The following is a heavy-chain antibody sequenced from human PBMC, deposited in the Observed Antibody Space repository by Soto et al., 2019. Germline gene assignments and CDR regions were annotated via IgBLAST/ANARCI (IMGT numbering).Heavy chain of an antibody. V-gene: IGHV4-39*02. Sequence: QLQLRESGPGLVQPSETLSLTCLVSGGSIRSSTYYWGWIRQPPGTGLEWIGSIYYSGATYYNPSLRSLITISMDRSKNLVSLKLTSVTAADTAIYYCGPGGIGTTTVDYWGQGTLVTFSS. CDR2: IYYSGAT. CDR1: GGSIRSSTYY. D-gene: IGHD5-12*01. CDR3: GPGGIGTTTVDY. J-gene: IGHJ4*02.